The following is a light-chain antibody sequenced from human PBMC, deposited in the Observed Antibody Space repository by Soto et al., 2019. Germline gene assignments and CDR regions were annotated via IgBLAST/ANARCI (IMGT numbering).Light chain of an antibody. CDR3: QQAYINPRT. CDR2: AAS. V-gene: IGKV1-39*01. Sequence: DIQITQSPSSLSASIGDRVTITCRASQSISIYLNWYQQKPGKAPKVLIYAASTLQSGVPSRFSGSGSGTDFTLTISNLQPEDFASYYCQQAYINPRTFGPGTKVDIK. CDR1: QSISIY. J-gene: IGKJ1*01.